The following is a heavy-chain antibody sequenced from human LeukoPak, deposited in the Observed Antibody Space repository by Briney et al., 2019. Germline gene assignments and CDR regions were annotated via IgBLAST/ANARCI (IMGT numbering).Heavy chain of an antibody. CDR1: GGSISSYY. V-gene: IGHV4-39*01. Sequence: PSETLSLTCTVSGGSISSYYWSWIRQPPGKGLEWIGSIYYSGSTYYNPSLKSRVTISVDTSKNQFSLKLSSVTAADTAVYYCARHPQTYYFDYWGQGTLVTVSS. CDR3: ARHPQTYYFDY. CDR2: IYYSGST. J-gene: IGHJ4*02.